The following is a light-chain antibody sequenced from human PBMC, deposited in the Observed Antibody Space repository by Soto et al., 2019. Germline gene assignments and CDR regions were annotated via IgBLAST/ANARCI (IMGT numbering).Light chain of an antibody. J-gene: IGLJ1*01. CDR2: DVS. CDR1: SSDVGGYNS. V-gene: IGLV2-14*01. Sequence: QSALTQPASVSRSPGQSITISCTGTSSDVGGYNSVSWYQQHPGKAPKLMIYDVSNRPSGVSNRFSGSKSGNTASLTISGLQAEDEADYYCSSYTSSSTLVFGTGTKLTVL. CDR3: SSYTSSSTLV.